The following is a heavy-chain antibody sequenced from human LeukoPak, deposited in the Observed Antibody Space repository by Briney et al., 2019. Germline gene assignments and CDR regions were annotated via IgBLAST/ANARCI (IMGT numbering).Heavy chain of an antibody. Sequence: SVKVSCKASGGTFSSYAISWVRQAPGQGLEWMGGIIPIFGSANYAQKFQGRVTITADESTSTAYMELSSLRSEDTAVYYCARGVVPAAIGWFDPWGQGTLVTVSS. CDR1: GGTFSSYA. CDR3: ARGVVPAAIGWFDP. D-gene: IGHD2-2*01. V-gene: IGHV1-69*13. CDR2: IIPIFGSA. J-gene: IGHJ5*02.